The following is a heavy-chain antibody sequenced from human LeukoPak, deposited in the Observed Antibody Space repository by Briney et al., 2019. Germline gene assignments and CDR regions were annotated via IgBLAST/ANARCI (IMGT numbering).Heavy chain of an antibody. CDR1: GGSISSSSYF. V-gene: IGHV4-39*07. J-gene: IGHJ5*01. CDR2: IYYDRTT. Sequence: SETLSLTCTVSGGSISSSSYFWGWVRQPPGKGLEWIGSIYYDRTTYYNPSLKSRVTMSLDTSKSQFSLNLRSVTAADTAVYYCARVAGGFWFDSWGQGTLVTVSS. CDR3: ARVAGGFWFDS. D-gene: IGHD2-8*02.